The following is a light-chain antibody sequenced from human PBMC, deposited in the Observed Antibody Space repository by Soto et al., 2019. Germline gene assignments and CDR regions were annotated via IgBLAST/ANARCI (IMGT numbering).Light chain of an antibody. J-gene: IGKJ1*01. CDR1: QSVSSNY. CDR3: QQYCSSPRT. V-gene: IGKV3-20*01. CDR2: GAS. Sequence: EIVLTQSPGTLSLSPGERATLSCRASQSVSSNYLAWYQHKRGQAPRLLMYGASSRATGIPDRFSGSGSGTDITLTITRLEPEDFAVYYCQQYCSSPRTFGQGPKVEIK.